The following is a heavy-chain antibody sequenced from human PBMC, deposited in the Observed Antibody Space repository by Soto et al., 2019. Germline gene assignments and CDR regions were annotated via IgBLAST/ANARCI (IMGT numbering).Heavy chain of an antibody. J-gene: IGHJ4*02. CDR3: AHSRYDFDFLSGYLFDF. CDR1: GFSLSATGVA. D-gene: IGHD3-3*01. CDR2: IYWNGEK. V-gene: IGHV2-5*01. Sequence: QITLKESGPTVLKPTETLSLTCSFTGFSLSATGVAVGWIRQPPGKALEWLGIIYWNGEKLYSTSLGNRLTITMDTSKNQVVLTMANVDAVDTATYYCAHSRYDFDFLSGYLFDFWGRGTLVTVSS.